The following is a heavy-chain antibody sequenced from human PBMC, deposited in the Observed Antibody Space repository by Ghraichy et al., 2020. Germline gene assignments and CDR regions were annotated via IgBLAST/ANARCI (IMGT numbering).Heavy chain of an antibody. J-gene: IGHJ4*02. CDR3: ARLGHWGYFDY. CDR2: IYYSGST. Sequence: SETLSLTCTVSGGSISSSSYYWGWIRQPPGKGLEWIGSIYYSGSTYYNPSLKSRVTISVDTSKNQFSLKLSSVTAADTAVYYCARLGHWGYFDYWGQGTLVTVSS. V-gene: IGHV4-39*01. D-gene: IGHD3-16*01. CDR1: GGSISSSSYY.